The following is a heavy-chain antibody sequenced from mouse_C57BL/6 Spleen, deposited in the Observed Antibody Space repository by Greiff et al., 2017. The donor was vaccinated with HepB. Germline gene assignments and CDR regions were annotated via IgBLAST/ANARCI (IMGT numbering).Heavy chain of an antibody. V-gene: IGHV1-55*01. D-gene: IGHD1-1*01. J-gene: IGHJ4*01. Sequence: QVQLQQSGAELVKPGASVKMSCKASGYTFTSYWITWVKQRPGQGLEWIGDIYPGSGSTNYNEKFKSKATLTVDTSSSTAYMQLSSLTSEDSAVYYCARAVGSSYAMDYWGQGTSVTVSS. CDR2: IYPGSGST. CDR3: ARAVGSSYAMDY. CDR1: GYTFTSYW.